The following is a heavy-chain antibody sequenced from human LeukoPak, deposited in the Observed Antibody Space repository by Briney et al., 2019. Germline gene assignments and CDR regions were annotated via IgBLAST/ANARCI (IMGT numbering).Heavy chain of an antibody. CDR2: ISGSGGST. J-gene: IGHJ4*02. D-gene: IGHD1-26*01. CDR3: AKAHIPYGSHYYFDY. Sequence: GSLRLSCEASGFTFSSYIMTWVRQAPGKGLEWVSAISGSGGSTYYADSVKGRFTISRDNSKNTLYLQMNSLRAEDTAVYYCAKAHIPYGSHYYFDYWGQGTLVTVSS. V-gene: IGHV3-23*01. CDR1: GFTFSSYI.